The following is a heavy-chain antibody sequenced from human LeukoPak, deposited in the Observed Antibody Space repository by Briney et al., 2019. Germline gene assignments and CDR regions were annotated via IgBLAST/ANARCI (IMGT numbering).Heavy chain of an antibody. CDR3: AAADDSSGYWTIDY. J-gene: IGHJ4*02. CDR2: IIPIFGTA. D-gene: IGHD3-22*01. CDR1: GGTFSSYA. Sequence: EASVKVSCKASGGTFSSYAISWVRQAPGQGLEWMGGIIPIFGTANYAQKFQGRVTITADESTSTAYMELCSLRSEDTAVYYCAAADDSSGYWTIDYWGQGTLVTVSS. V-gene: IGHV1-69*13.